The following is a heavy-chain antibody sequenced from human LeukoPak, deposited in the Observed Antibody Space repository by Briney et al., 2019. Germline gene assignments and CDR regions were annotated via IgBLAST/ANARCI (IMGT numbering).Heavy chain of an antibody. D-gene: IGHD4-17*01. CDR3: ATLPGGVTTPNPS. CDR1: GGSFSGYY. Sequence: ETLSLTCAVYGGSFSGYYWSWIRQPPGKGLEWIGEINHSGSTNYNPSLKSRVTISVDTSKNQFSLKLTSVTAADTAVYYCATLPGGVTTPNPSWGQGTLVTVSS. V-gene: IGHV4-34*01. CDR2: INHSGST. J-gene: IGHJ5*02.